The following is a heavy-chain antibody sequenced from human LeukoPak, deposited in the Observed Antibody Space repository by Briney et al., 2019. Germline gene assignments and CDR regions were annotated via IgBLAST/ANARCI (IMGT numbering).Heavy chain of an antibody. CDR1: GFTFTNYV. Sequence: PGGSLRLSCAASGFTFTNYVMNWVRQAPGKGLEWVSGISDSGGTTYYADSVKGRFTISRDNSKSTLYLQMNSLRAEDTAVYYCAKASGRYYGVSDCWGQGSLVTVSS. J-gene: IGHJ4*02. CDR2: ISDSGGTT. CDR3: AKASGRYYGVSDC. D-gene: IGHD1-26*01. V-gene: IGHV3-23*01.